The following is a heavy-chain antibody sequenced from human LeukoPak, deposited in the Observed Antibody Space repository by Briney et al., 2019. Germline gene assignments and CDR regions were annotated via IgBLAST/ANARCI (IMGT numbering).Heavy chain of an antibody. J-gene: IGHJ4*02. V-gene: IGHV3-23*01. D-gene: IGHD3-3*01. CDR3: AKVVIVGVVIYYFDS. CDR1: GFTFSTYG. Sequence: PGGSLRLSCAASGFTFSTYGMSWVRQAPGKGLEWVSGINSSGGRTYFADAVKGRFTISRDNSKDTLFLEMNSLRADDTAVYFCAKVVIVGVVIYYFDSWGQGTLVTVSS. CDR2: INSSGGRT.